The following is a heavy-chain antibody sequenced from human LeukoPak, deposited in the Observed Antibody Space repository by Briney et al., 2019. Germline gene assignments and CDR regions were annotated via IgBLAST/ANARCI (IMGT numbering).Heavy chain of an antibody. CDR2: INTDGSST. V-gene: IGHV3-74*01. CDR3: AKNYYGSGSYYNAGAFDI. J-gene: IGHJ3*02. CDR1: GFTFSSYW. D-gene: IGHD3-10*01. Sequence: GGSLRLSCAASGFTFSSYWMHWVRQAPGKGLVWVSRINTDGSSTSYADSVKGRFTISSDNAKNTLYLQMNSLRAEDTAVYYCAKNYYGSGSYYNAGAFDIWGQGTMVTVSS.